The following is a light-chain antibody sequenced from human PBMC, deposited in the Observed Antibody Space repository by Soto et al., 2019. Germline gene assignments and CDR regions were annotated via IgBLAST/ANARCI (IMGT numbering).Light chain of an antibody. CDR1: SSDVGGYNY. CDR2: DVS. J-gene: IGLJ1*01. V-gene: IGLV2-11*01. Sequence: QSALTQPRSGSWSPGQSVTISCTGTSSDVGGYNYVSWYQQHPGKAPKVMIYDVSERPSGVPDRFSGSKSGNTASLTISGLQAEDEADYYCCSYAGSPRYVLGTGTKLTVL. CDR3: CSYAGSPRYV.